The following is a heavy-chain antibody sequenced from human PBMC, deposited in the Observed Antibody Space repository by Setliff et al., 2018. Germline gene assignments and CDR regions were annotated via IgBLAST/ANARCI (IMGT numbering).Heavy chain of an antibody. Sequence: SVKVSCKASVYTFINYEINWVRQAPGQGLEWMGGIIPILGIANYAQKFQGRVTITADKSTSTAYMELSSLRSEDTAVYYCANGNWFDPWGQGTLVTVPQ. V-gene: IGHV1-69*10. CDR2: IIPILGIA. CDR3: ANGNWFDP. J-gene: IGHJ5*02. CDR1: VYTFINYE.